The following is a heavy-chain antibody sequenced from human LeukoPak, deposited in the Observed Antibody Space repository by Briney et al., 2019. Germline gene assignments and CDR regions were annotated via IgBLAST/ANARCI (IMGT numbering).Heavy chain of an antibody. CDR1: RFTFSSSW. D-gene: IGHD1-1*01. J-gene: IGHJ3*02. Sequence: GGSLRLSCAASRFTFSSSWMTWVRQPPGRGLEWVATIKEDGSRKDYEDSVKGRFTISRDNVKNSLYLQMDSLRAEDTAVYFCARNLAYNAFDIWGQGTMVTVSS. CDR3: ARNLAYNAFDI. V-gene: IGHV3-7*01. CDR2: IKEDGSRK.